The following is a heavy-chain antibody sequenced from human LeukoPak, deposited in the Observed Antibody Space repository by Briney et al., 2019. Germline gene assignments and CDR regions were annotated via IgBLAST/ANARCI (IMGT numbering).Heavy chain of an antibody. J-gene: IGHJ4*02. D-gene: IGHD3-22*01. Sequence: TSETLSLTCTVSGGSISSGGYYWSWVRQHPGKGLEWIGHIYNSGSTSYSPPLKSRVTISIDTSKNQFFLRLSSVTAADTAVYYCARERYYHDNSGHNQGRDIDYWGQGTLVTVSS. V-gene: IGHV4-31*03. CDR1: GGSISSGGYY. CDR3: ARERYYHDNSGHNQGRDIDY. CDR2: IYNSGST.